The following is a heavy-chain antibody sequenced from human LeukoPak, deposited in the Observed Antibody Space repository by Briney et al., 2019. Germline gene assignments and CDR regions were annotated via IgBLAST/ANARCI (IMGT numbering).Heavy chain of an antibody. CDR3: ATRTPGIATFDY. CDR2: IYYSGST. V-gene: IGHV4-61*08. J-gene: IGHJ4*02. CDR1: GASLSSGGYY. D-gene: IGHD6-13*01. Sequence: SETLSLTCTVSGASLSSGGYYWSWIRQPPGKGLEWIGYIYYSGSTNYNPSLKSRVTISVDTSKNQFSLKLSSVTAADTAVYYCATRTPGIATFDYWGQGTLVTVSS.